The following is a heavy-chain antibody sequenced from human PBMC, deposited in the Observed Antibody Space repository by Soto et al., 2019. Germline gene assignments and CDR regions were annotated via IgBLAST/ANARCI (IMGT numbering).Heavy chain of an antibody. J-gene: IGHJ6*03. Sequence: SETLSLTCTVSGGSISSSSYYWGWIRQPPGKGLEWIGSIYYSGSTYYNPSLKSRVTISVDTSKNQFSLKLSSVTAADTAVYYCARTRPGAKYYYYYYMDVWGKGTTVTVSS. CDR3: ARTRPGAKYYYYYYMDV. V-gene: IGHV4-39*01. CDR2: IYYSGST. D-gene: IGHD1-26*01. CDR1: GGSISSSSYY.